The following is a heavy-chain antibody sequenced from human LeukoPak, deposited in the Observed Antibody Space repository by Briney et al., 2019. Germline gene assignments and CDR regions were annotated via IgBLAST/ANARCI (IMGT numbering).Heavy chain of an antibody. D-gene: IGHD3-16*01. V-gene: IGHV4-59*08. CDR1: GGPSSSYY. CDR3: ARRSYRGLDY. J-gene: IGHJ4*02. CDR2: IYYSGST. Sequence: SETLSLTCTVSGGPSSSYYWSWIRQPPGKGLEWIGYIYYSGSTDYNPSLQSRVTIPVDTSKNQISLRLSSVTAADTAVYYCARRSYRGLDYWGQGTLVTVSS.